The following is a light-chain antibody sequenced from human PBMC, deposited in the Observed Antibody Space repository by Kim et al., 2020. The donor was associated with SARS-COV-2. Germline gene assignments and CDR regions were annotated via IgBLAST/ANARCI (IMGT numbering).Light chain of an antibody. Sequence: SPGERATLSCSASQTPNTNSLAWYQQKPGQAPRLLIFWASSSATGISDRFSGSGSGTDFTLTINRLEPEDFAIYYCQQYGSSLITFGQGTRLEIK. CDR1: QTPNTNS. J-gene: IGKJ5*01. CDR3: QQYGSSLIT. V-gene: IGKV3-20*01. CDR2: WAS.